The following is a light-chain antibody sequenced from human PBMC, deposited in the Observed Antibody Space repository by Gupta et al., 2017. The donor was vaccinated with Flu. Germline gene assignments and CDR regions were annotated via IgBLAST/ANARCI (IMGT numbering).Light chain of an antibody. Sequence: IVLTQSPATLSSSPGDRVTLSCRASQSVPALYLAWYQQKPGLAPRLLIYDAFSRAAGVPDRFGGRGSGTDFTLTSTRLEPDDFAVYYCQQYGNSPYTFGGGTRVEIK. CDR3: QQYGNSPYT. CDR2: DAF. V-gene: IGKV3D-20*01. J-gene: IGKJ4*01. CDR1: QSVPALY.